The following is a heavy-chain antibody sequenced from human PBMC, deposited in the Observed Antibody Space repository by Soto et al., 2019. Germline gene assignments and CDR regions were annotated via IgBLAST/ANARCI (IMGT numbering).Heavy chain of an antibody. CDR2: ISAYNGNT. CDR1: GYSFTSYG. J-gene: IGHJ4*02. D-gene: IGHD6-19*01. V-gene: IGHV1-18*01. CDR3: ARDLAVDLIDY. Sequence: QVQLVQSGAEVKKPGASVKVSCKASGYSFTSYGISWVRQAPGQGLEWMGWISAYNGNTKYAQKLQVRVTITTDTPTSTAYMELRSLSSDDTALYYCARDLAVDLIDYWGQGTLVTVSS.